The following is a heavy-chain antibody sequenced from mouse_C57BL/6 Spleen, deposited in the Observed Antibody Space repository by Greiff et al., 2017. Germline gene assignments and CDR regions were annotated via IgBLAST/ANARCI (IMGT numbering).Heavy chain of an antibody. D-gene: IGHD3-2*02. V-gene: IGHV1-26*01. J-gene: IGHJ2*01. CDR1: GYTFTDSY. CDR3: ARGRDSSGH. CDR2: INPNNGGT. Sequence: EVQLQQSGPELVKPGASVKISCKASGYTFTDSYMNWVKQSHGKSLEWIGDINPNNGGTSYNQKFKGKATLTVDKSSSTAYMELRSLTSEDSAVYYYARGRDSSGHWGQGTTLTVSS.